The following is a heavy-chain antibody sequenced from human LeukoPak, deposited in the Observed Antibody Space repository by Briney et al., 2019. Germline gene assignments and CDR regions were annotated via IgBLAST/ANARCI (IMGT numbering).Heavy chain of an antibody. V-gene: IGHV4-59*08. CDR2: IYYSGST. CDR3: ARLANYYDSSGYYYVKYFQH. D-gene: IGHD3-22*01. CDR1: GGSISSYY. Sequence: TSETPSLTCTVSGGSISSYYWSWIRQPPGKGLEWIGYIYYSGSTNYNPSLKSRVTISVDTSKNQFSLKLSSVTAADTAVYYCARLANYYDSSGYYYVKYFQHWGQGTLVTVSS. J-gene: IGHJ1*01.